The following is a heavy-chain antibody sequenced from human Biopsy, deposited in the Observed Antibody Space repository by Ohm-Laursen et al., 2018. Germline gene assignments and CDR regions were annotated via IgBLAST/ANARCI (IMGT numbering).Heavy chain of an antibody. D-gene: IGHD3-16*01. CDR3: ARALDYYDPYYYYAMDV. V-gene: IGHV4-61*05. Sequence: SDTLSLTCSVSGGSISSRNHYWGWLRQPPGKGLEWIGHVYYSASYNPSLKSRITVLVDTSKNQFSLKLRSVSAADTAVYFCARALDYYDPYYYYAMDVWGQGTSVTVSS. CDR1: GGSISSRNHY. J-gene: IGHJ6*02. CDR2: VYYSAS.